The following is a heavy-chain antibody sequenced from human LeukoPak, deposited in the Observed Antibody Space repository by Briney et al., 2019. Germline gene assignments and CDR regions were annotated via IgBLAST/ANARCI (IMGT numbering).Heavy chain of an antibody. CDR1: GGSFSDYW. CDR2: IYYSGST. D-gene: IGHD2-15*01. J-gene: IGHJ3*02. Sequence: SETLSLTCAVYGGSFSDYWWTWIRQSPGKGLEWIGYIYYSGSTNYNPSLKSRVTISVDTSKNQFSLKLSSVTAADTAVYYCARDFPYCSGGSCRPDAFDIWGQGTMVTVSS. V-gene: IGHV4-59*01. CDR3: ARDFPYCSGGSCRPDAFDI.